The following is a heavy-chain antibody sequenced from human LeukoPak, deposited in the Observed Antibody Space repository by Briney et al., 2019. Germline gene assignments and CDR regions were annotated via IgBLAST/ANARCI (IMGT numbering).Heavy chain of an antibody. J-gene: IGHJ4*02. V-gene: IGHV3-30-3*01. D-gene: IGHD1-26*01. CDR2: ISYDGNNK. CDR1: GLTFSSYA. Sequence: GGSLRLSCAASGLTFSSYAMHWVRQAPGKGLEWVSVISYDGNNKYYADSVKGRFTISRDNSKNTLYLQMNSLRAEDTAVYYCAKEIVGAYYFDYWGQGTLVTVSS. CDR3: AKEIVGAYYFDY.